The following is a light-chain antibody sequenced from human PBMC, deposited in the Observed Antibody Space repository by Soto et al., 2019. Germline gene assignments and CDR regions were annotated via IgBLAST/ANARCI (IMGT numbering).Light chain of an antibody. J-gene: IGLJ1*01. CDR2: DVS. Sequence: QSALTQPSAVSGSPGHSITISFPGTSSDVGGYNYVSWYQQHPGKAPKLMIYDVSNRPSGVSNRFSGSMSGNTASLTISGLQAEDEAAYYFSSYTSSNTYLFATGTQLTVL. CDR1: SSDVGGYNY. CDR3: SSYTSSNTYL. V-gene: IGLV2-14*01.